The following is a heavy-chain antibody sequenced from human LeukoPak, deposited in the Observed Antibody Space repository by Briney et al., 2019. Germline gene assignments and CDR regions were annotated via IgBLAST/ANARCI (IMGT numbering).Heavy chain of an antibody. V-gene: IGHV3-7*01. CDR1: GFTFGKYW. Sequence: GGSLRLSCVASGFTFGKYWMSWVRQAPGKGLEWVANIKLDGSEKNYVDSVKGRFTISRDNTKNSLYLQMNSLRAEDTAVYYCARDTPNYDFWSGYYYYYYGMDVWGQGTTVTVSS. D-gene: IGHD3-3*01. CDR3: ARDTPNYDFWSGYYYYYYGMDV. CDR2: IKLDGSEK. J-gene: IGHJ6*02.